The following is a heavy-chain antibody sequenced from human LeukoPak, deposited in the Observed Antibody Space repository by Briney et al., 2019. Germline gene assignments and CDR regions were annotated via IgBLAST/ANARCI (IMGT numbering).Heavy chain of an antibody. CDR2: INSDGSST. Sequence: GGSLRLSCAASGFTFSSYWMHWVRQAPGKGLVWVSRINSDGSSTSYADSVKGRFTISRDNAKNTLYLQMISLRAEDTAVYYCARRMSGYYGMDVWGQGTTVTVSS. CDR1: GFTFSSYW. V-gene: IGHV3-74*01. CDR3: ARRMSGYYGMDV. D-gene: IGHD3-10*01. J-gene: IGHJ6*02.